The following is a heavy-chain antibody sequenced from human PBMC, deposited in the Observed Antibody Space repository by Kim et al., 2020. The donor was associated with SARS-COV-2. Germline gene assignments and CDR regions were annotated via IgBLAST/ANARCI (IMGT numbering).Heavy chain of an antibody. CDR1: GFIFSDYA. CDR2: TTRSGDGS. CDR3: VRYGRSYGAVL. D-gene: IGHD1-26*01. J-gene: IGHJ4*02. Sequence: GGSLRLSCTVSGFIFSDYAIHWVRRAPGKGLEYVSATTRSGDGSFYADSVEDRFTISRDNSKSTLYLQMNSLRLEDTSMYYCVRYGRSYGAVLWGQGTLVMVSS. V-gene: IGHV3-64D*06.